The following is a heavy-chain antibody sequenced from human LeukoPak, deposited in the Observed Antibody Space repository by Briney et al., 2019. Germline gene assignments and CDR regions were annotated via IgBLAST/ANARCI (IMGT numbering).Heavy chain of an antibody. Sequence: ASVKVSCKASGYTFTGYYMHWVRQAPGQGLEWMGWINPNSGGTNYAQKFQGRVTMTRDTSISTAYMELSRLRSDDTAVYYCVLSPSRWYPNFDYWGQGTLVTVSS. CDR1: GYTFTGYY. D-gene: IGHD6-13*01. CDR2: INPNSGGT. V-gene: IGHV1-2*02. CDR3: VLSPSRWYPNFDY. J-gene: IGHJ4*02.